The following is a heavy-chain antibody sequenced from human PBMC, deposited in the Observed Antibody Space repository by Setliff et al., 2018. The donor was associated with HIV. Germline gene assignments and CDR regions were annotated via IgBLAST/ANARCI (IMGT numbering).Heavy chain of an antibody. Sequence: GGSLRLSCAASGFTVSSNYMSWVRQAPGKGLEWVSVIYSGGYTYYADSVMGRFTISRDNSKNTLYLQMNSLRAEDTAVYYCARDRSSGYYYPDAFDIWGQGTMVT. CDR3: ARDRSSGYYYPDAFDI. D-gene: IGHD3-22*01. CDR1: GFTVSSNY. J-gene: IGHJ3*02. CDR2: IYSGGYT. V-gene: IGHV3-53*01.